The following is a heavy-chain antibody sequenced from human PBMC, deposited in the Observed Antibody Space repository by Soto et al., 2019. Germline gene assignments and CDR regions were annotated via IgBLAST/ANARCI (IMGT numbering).Heavy chain of an antibody. D-gene: IGHD5-18*01. CDR2: ISGSGGST. CDR3: AKGGDTAMVEYYYYYYMDV. V-gene: IGHV3-23*01. CDR1: GFTFSSYA. Sequence: GGSLRLSCAASGFTFSSYAMSWVRQAPGKGLEWVSAISGSGGSTYYADSVKGRFTISRDNSKNTLYLQMNSLRAEDTAVYYCAKGGDTAMVEYYYYYYMDVWSKGTTVTVSS. J-gene: IGHJ6*03.